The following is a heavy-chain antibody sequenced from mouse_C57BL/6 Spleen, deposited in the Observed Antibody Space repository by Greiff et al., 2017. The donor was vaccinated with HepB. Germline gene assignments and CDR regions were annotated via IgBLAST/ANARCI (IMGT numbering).Heavy chain of an antibody. V-gene: IGHV1-50*01. J-gene: IGHJ2*01. CDR1: GYTFTSYW. Sequence: QVQLKQPGAELVKPGASVKLSCKASGYTFTSYWMQWVKQRPGQGLEWIGEIDPSDSYTNYNQKFKGKATLTVDTSSSTAYMQLSSLTSEDSAVYYCARGLGDLDYWGQGTTLTVSS. CDR3: ARGLGDLDY. D-gene: IGHD3-3*01. CDR2: IDPSDSYT.